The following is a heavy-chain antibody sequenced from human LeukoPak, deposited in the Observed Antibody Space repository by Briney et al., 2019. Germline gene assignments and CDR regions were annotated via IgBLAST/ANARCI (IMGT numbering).Heavy chain of an antibody. J-gene: IGHJ4*02. D-gene: IGHD3-22*01. CDR1: GFTFRTYG. CDR2: INSNSDTV. Sequence: GGSLRLSCAASGFTFRTYGMNWVRQAPGKGLEWISYINSNSDTVHYSNSVKGRFTISRDNAKNSLYLQMNSLRAEDTAVYYCAAVRGYDSRDFDYWGQGTLVTVSS. CDR3: AAVRGYDSRDFDY. V-gene: IGHV3-48*04.